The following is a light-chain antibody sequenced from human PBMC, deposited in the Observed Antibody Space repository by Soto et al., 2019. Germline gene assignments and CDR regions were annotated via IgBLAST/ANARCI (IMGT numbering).Light chain of an antibody. CDR2: DVS. Sequence: DIQMTQSPSTLSASVGDRVTITCRASQTISSWLAWYQQKPGKAPKLLIYDVSTLQSGVPSRFSGSGSWTEFSLTIRALQPEDFATYYCLQLNRYPLTFGGGTKVDI. CDR3: LQLNRYPLT. J-gene: IGKJ4*01. V-gene: IGKV1-5*01. CDR1: QTISSW.